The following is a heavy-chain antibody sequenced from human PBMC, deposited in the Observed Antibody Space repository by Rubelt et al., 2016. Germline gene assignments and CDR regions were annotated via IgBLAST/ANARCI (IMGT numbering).Heavy chain of an antibody. V-gene: IGHV3-30*04. J-gene: IGHJ6*02. CDR2: ISYDGSNK. D-gene: IGHD2-15*01. CDR3: ARALYCSGGSCYSGGGMDV. Sequence: GEGLEWVAVISYDGSNKYYADSVKGRFTISRDNSENTLYLQMNSLRAEDTAVYYCARALYCSGGSCYSGGGMDVWGQGTTVTVSS.